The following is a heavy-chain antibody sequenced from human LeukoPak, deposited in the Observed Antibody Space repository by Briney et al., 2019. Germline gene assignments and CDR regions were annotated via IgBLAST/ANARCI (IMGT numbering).Heavy chain of an antibody. J-gene: IGHJ4*02. D-gene: IGHD6-13*01. V-gene: IGHV3-23*01. CDR1: GVTFSSYA. CDR3: ARRPGYTSSWFYFDF. Sequence: GRSLRLSCAASGVTFSSYATDWVRQAPGEGLEWGSAISGSGGTTYYTDSVKGRFTISRDNSKNTLYLQMNSLRAEDTAVYYCARRPGYTSSWFYFDFWGQGTLVTVSS. CDR2: ISGSGGTT.